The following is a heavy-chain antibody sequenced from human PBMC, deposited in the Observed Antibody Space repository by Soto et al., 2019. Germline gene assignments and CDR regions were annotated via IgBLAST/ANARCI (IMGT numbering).Heavy chain of an antibody. D-gene: IGHD3-3*01. CDR3: ASGRGYYDFWSGYREATYYFDY. J-gene: IGHJ4*02. Sequence: SETLSLTCAVYGGSFSGYYWSWIRQPPGKGLEWIGEINHSGSTNYNPSLKSRVTISVDTSKNQFSLKLSSVTAADTAVYYCASGRGYYDFWSGYREATYYFDYWGQGTLVTVSS. CDR2: INHSGST. V-gene: IGHV4-34*01. CDR1: GGSFSGYY.